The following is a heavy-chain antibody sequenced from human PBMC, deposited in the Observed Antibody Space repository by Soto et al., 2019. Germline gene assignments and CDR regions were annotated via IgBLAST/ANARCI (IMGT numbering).Heavy chain of an antibody. D-gene: IGHD5-18*01. CDR2: ISGSGGST. CDR1: GVTFSSYA. Sequence: XGSLRLSCSASGVTFSSYAMSWVRQAPGKGLEWVSAISGSGGSTYYADSVKGRFTISRDNSKNTLYLQMNSLRAEDTAVYYCAKNADTAMAEIDYWGQGTLVTVSS. J-gene: IGHJ4*02. CDR3: AKNADTAMAEIDY. V-gene: IGHV3-23*01.